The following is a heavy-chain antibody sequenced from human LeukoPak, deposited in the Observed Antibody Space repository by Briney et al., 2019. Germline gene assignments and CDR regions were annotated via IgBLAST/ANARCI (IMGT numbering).Heavy chain of an antibody. CDR1: GGTFSSYA. J-gene: IGHJ4*02. Sequence: ASVKVSCKASGGTFSSYAISWVRQAPGQGLEWMGGIIPIFCTANYAQKFQGRVTITADESTSTAYMELSSLRSEDTAVYYCARDSSSSGWYGRSYYFDYWGQGTLVTVSS. CDR2: IIPIFCTA. CDR3: ARDSSSSGWYGRSYYFDY. D-gene: IGHD6-19*01. V-gene: IGHV1-69*13.